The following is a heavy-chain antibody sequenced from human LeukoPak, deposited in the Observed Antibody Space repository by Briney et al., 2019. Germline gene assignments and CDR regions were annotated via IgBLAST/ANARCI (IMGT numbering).Heavy chain of an antibody. CDR1: GGSISSSSYY. D-gene: IGHD1-26*01. J-gene: IGHJ4*02. V-gene: IGHV4-39*07. CDR3: ARQKWEFERGPFDY. CDR2: INHSGST. Sequence: SSETLSLTCTVSGGSISSSSYYWGWIRQPPGKGLEWIGEINHSGSTNYNPSLKSRVTISVDTSKNQFSLKLSSVTAADTAVYYCARQKWEFERGPFDYWGQGTLVTVAS.